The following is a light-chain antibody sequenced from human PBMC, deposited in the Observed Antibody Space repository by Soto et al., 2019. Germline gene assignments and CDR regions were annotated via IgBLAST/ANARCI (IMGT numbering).Light chain of an antibody. Sequence: EIVLTQSPGTLSLSPGERATLSCRASQSFSSSYLAWYQQKPGQAPRLLIYAASSRATGIQDRFSGSVSGTDFTLTISRLEPEDFAVYYCQQYGSSPLITFGPGTKVDIK. CDR1: QSFSSSY. CDR2: AAS. CDR3: QQYGSSPLIT. V-gene: IGKV3-20*01. J-gene: IGKJ3*01.